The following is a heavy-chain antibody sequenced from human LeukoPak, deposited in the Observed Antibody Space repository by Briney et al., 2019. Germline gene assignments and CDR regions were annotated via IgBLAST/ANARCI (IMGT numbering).Heavy chain of an antibody. J-gene: IGHJ4*02. CDR1: GFTFSSYA. Sequence: PGGSLRLSCAAHGFTFSSYAMPWVRQAPGKGLEYVSANSSNGGSTNYANSVKGRFTISRDNSKNTLYLQMDSLRAEDMAVYYCARDPGEGSGWRQLCDDWGQGTLVTVSS. D-gene: IGHD6-19*01. V-gene: IGHV3-64*01. CDR2: NSSNGGST. CDR3: ARDPGEGSGWRQLCDD.